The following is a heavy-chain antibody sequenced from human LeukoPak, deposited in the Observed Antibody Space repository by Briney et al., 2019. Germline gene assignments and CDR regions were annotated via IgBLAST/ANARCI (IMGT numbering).Heavy chain of an antibody. CDR1: GGSFSGYY. CDR3: ARLGYCSGGSCYPGWFDP. D-gene: IGHD2-15*01. V-gene: IGHV4-34*01. J-gene: IGHJ5*02. Sequence: PSETLSLTCAVYGGSFSGYYWSWIRQPPGKGLEWIGEINHSGSTNYNPSLKSRVTISVDTSKNQFSLKLSSVTAADTAVYYCARLGYCSGGSCYPGWFDPWGQGTLVTVSS. CDR2: INHSGST.